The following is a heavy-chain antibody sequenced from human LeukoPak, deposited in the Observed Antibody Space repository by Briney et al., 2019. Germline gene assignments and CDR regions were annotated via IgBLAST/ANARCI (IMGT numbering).Heavy chain of an antibody. J-gene: IGHJ4*02. CDR2: IYYSGST. CDR1: GGSISSGGYY. D-gene: IGHD6-19*01. V-gene: IGHV4-31*08. CDR3: LRHPRPYSSGWYYFDY. Sequence: SQTLSLTCTVSGGSISSGGYYWSWIRQHPGKGLEWIGYIYYSGSTYYNPSLKSRVTISADTSKNQFSLKLSSVTAADTAVYYCLRHPRPYSSGWYYFDYWGQGTLVTVSS.